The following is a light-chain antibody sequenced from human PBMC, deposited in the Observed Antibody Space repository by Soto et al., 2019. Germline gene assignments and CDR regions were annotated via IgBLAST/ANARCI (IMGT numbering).Light chain of an antibody. CDR2: AAS. V-gene: IGKV1-39*01. Sequence: QMTQSPSSLSASVGDRVTIASRSSQPIGNYLNWYQQKPGEVPKVLIFAASSLRCGVPSRFSGSGYRTDVTPRINNLHPEDVATYYCQQTHAVPLTFGKGTRLEIK. J-gene: IGKJ5*01. CDR3: QQTHAVPLT. CDR1: QPIGNY.